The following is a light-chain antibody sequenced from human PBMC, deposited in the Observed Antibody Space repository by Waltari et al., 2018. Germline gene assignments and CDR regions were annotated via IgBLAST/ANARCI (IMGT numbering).Light chain of an antibody. CDR3: QQYQHYPLT. CDR2: KAS. Sequence: DIQMTQSPSTLSASVGDRVTITCRASQSINNWLAWYQQKPGKAPKVLIYKASSLESGVPSRFSGSVSGTEFTLTISSLQPDDFATYYCQQYQHYPLTFGQGTKVESK. V-gene: IGKV1-5*03. CDR1: QSINNW. J-gene: IGKJ1*01.